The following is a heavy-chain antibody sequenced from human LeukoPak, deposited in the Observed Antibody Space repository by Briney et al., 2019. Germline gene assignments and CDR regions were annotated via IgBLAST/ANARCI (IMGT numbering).Heavy chain of an antibody. CDR1: GFTFSSYS. Sequence: GRCLRLSCAASGFTFSSYSMKWVRQAPGKGLEWGSAISSSRSYIYYADSVKGRFTISRDNAKNSLYLQKNSLRAEEPAVYYCARVYLYDSSMDAFDIWGQGTPVTVSS. CDR3: ARVYLYDSSMDAFDI. D-gene: IGHD3-22*01. CDR2: ISSSRSYI. V-gene: IGHV3-21*01. J-gene: IGHJ3*02.